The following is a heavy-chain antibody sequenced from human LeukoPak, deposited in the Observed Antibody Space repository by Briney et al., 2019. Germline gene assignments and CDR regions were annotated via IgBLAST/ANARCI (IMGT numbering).Heavy chain of an antibody. Sequence: PSETLSLTCTVSGGSISSYYWSWIRQPPGKGLEWIGYIYYSGSTNYNPSLKSRVTISVDTSKNQFSLKLSSVTAADTAVHYCASLPKSAGYYYYYMDVWGKGTTVTVSS. CDR3: ASLPKSAGYYYYYMDV. CDR1: GGSISSYY. V-gene: IGHV4-59*01. CDR2: IYYSGST. J-gene: IGHJ6*03.